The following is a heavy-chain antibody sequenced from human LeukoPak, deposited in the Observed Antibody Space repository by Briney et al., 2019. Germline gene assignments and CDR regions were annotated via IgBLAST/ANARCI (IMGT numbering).Heavy chain of an antibody. CDR2: ISGSGGST. D-gene: IGHD1-26*01. J-gene: IGHJ3*02. Sequence: GGSLRLSCAASGFTFSIYAMSWVRQAPGKGLEWASAISGSGGSTYYADSVKGRFTISRDNSKNTLYLQMNSLRAEDTAVYYCAKNVFGGSYYNAFDIWSQGTMVTVSS. CDR1: GFTFSIYA. V-gene: IGHV3-23*01. CDR3: AKNVFGGSYYNAFDI.